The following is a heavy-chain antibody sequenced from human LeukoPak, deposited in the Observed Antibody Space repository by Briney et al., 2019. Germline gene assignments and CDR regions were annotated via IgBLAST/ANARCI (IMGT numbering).Heavy chain of an antibody. Sequence: ASVKVSCKASGYTFTSYDISWVRQAPGQGLEWMGWISAYNGNTKYAQKLQGRVTMTTDTSTSTAYMELRSLRSDDTAVYYCARCYYDSSGYYYYYGMDVWGQGTTVTVSS. CDR2: ISAYNGNT. D-gene: IGHD3-22*01. J-gene: IGHJ6*02. CDR3: ARCYYDSSGYYYYYGMDV. CDR1: GYTFTSYD. V-gene: IGHV1-18*01.